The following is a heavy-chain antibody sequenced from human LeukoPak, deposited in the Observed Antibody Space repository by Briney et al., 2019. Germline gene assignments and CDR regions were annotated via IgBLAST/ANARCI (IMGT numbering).Heavy chain of an antibody. D-gene: IGHD3-3*01. CDR3: ARVTKDVLRFLEWFDY. CDR1: GGSFSGYY. J-gene: IGHJ4*02. V-gene: IGHV4-34*01. CDR2: INHSGST. Sequence: SETLSLTCAVYGGSFSGYYWSWIRQPPGKRLEWIGEINHSGSTNYNPSLKSRVTISVDTSKNQFSLKLSSVTAADTAVYYCARVTKDVLRFLEWFDYWGQGTLVTVSS.